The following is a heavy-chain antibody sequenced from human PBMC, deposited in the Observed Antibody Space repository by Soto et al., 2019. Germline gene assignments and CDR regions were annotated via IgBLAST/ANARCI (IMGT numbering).Heavy chain of an antibody. CDR2: IYYSGST. V-gene: IGHV4-39*01. J-gene: IGHJ3*02. CDR1: GGSISSSSYY. D-gene: IGHD3-3*01. CDR3: ARRLPFDFWSGYNAFDI. Sequence: SETLSLTCTVSGGSISSSSYYWGWIRQPPGKGLEWIGSIYYSGSTYYNPSLKSRVTISVDTSKNQFSLKLSSVTAADTAVYYCARRLPFDFWSGYNAFDIWGQGTMVTVSS.